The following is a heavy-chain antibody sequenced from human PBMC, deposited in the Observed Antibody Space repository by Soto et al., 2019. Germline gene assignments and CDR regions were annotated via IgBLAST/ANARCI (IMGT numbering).Heavy chain of an antibody. CDR2: VSPIGTP. CDR1: GDSVSGGYY. CDR3: ASDRGSYGMDV. J-gene: IGHJ6*02. V-gene: IGHV4-31*03. Sequence: QVQLQESGPGLVKPSQTLSLTCTVSGDSVSGGYYWSWVRQRPRKGLAWIGYVSPIGTPYYSPSLNSRVSISIDTSKNQLSLEVRSVTAADTAVYYGASDRGSYGMDVWGQGTTVTVSS.